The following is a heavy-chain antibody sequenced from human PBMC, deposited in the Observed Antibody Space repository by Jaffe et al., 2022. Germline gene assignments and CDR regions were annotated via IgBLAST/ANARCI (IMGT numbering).Heavy chain of an antibody. CDR3: ARGGERYCSSTSCYPYYYMDV. CDR1: GFTFSSYD. Sequence: EVQLVESGGGLVQPGGSLRLSCAASGFTFSSYDMHWVRQATGKGLEWVSAIGTAGDTYYPGSVKGRFTISRENAKNSLYLQMNSLRAGDTAVYYCARGGERYCSSTSCYPYYYMDVWGKGTTVTVSS. V-gene: IGHV3-13*01. CDR2: IGTAGDT. J-gene: IGHJ6*03. D-gene: IGHD2-2*01.